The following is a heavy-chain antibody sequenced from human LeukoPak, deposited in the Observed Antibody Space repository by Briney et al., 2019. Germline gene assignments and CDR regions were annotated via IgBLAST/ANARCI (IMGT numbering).Heavy chain of an antibody. CDR1: GNYW. CDR3: VRGHLWLEN. Sequence: GGSLRLSCAASGNYWMHWVRQAPGKGLVWVSHINSDGSWTSYADSVKGRFIISRDNAKNSLYLQMDSLRVEETAVYSCVRGHLWLENWGQGTLVTVSP. V-gene: IGHV3-74*01. D-gene: IGHD3-3*02. CDR2: INSDGSWT. J-gene: IGHJ4*02.